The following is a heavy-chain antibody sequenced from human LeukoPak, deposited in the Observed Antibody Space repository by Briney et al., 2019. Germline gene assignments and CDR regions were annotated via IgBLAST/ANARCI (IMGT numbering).Heavy chain of an antibody. CDR3: ASNYYGSGSLDY. J-gene: IGHJ4*02. CDR1: GGSVSSNSNY. CDR2: IYYSGST. D-gene: IGHD3-10*01. V-gene: IGHV4-61*01. Sequence: SETLSLTCTVSGGSVSSNSNYWSWIRQPPGKGLEWIGYIYYSGSTNYNPSLKSRVTISVDTSKNQFSLKLSSVTAADTAVYYCASNYYGSGSLDYWGQGNLVTVSS.